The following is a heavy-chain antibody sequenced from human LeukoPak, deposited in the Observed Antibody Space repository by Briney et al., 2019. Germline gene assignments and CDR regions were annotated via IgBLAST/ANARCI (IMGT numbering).Heavy chain of an antibody. CDR1: GFTFSSYE. CDR2: ISSSGSAI. D-gene: IGHD4-23*01. Sequence: PGGSLRLSCAASGFTFSSYEMNWVRQAPGKGLEWVSFISSSGSAIHYADSVRGRFTISRDNAKNSLYLQMSRLRAEDTAVYYCAANGGPFDFWGQGTLVTVSA. CDR3: AANGGPFDF. J-gene: IGHJ4*02. V-gene: IGHV3-48*03.